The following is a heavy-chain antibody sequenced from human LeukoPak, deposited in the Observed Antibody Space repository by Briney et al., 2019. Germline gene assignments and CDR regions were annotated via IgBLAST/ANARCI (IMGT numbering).Heavy chain of an antibody. Sequence: SETLSLTCAVYGGSFSGYYWSWIRQPPGKGPEWIGEINHSGSTNYNPSLKSRVTISVDTSKNQFSLKLSSVTAADTAVYYCASINSSGYSDYWGQGTLVTVSS. CDR1: GGSFSGYY. V-gene: IGHV4-34*01. J-gene: IGHJ4*02. CDR2: INHSGST. CDR3: ASINSSGYSDY. D-gene: IGHD3-22*01.